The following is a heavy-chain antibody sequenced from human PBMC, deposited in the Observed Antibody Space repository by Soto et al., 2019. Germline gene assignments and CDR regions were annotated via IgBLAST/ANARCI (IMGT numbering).Heavy chain of an antibody. CDR1: GYTFTSYY. J-gene: IGHJ1*01. CDR2: INPSGGST. D-gene: IGHD1-26*01. Sequence: ASVKVSCKASGYTFTSYYMHWVRQAPGQGLEWMGIINPSGGSTSYAQKFQGRVTMTRDTSTSTVYMELSSLRSEDTAVYYCAREIWSGSYYGYFQHWGQGTLVTVSS. V-gene: IGHV1-46*01. CDR3: AREIWSGSYYGYFQH.